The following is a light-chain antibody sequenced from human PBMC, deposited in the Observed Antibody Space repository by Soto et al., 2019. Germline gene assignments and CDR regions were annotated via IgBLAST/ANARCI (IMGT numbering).Light chain of an antibody. V-gene: IGLV2-8*01. CDR3: SSYAGSNNWV. CDR1: SSDVGGYNY. Sequence: QSALTQPPSASGSPRQSVTISCTGTSSDVGGYNYVSRYQQHPGKAPKLMIYEVSKRPSGVPDRFSGSKSGNTASLTVSGLQAEDEADYYCSSYAGSNNWVFGGGTKLTVL. CDR2: EVS. J-gene: IGLJ3*02.